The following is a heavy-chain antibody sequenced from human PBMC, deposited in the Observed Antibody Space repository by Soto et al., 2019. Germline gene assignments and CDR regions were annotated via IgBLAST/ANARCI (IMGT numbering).Heavy chain of an antibody. D-gene: IGHD4-4*01. V-gene: IGHV5-51*01. CDR2: IYPGDSDT. CDR1: GYSFTCYW. Sequence: GESLKISCKGSGYSFTCYWIGWVRQMPGKGLEWMGIIYPGDSDTRYSPSFQGQVTISADKSISTAYLQWSSLKASDAAMYCCARTTVTTENWFDPWGQGTLVTVSS. CDR3: ARTTVTTENWFDP. J-gene: IGHJ5*02.